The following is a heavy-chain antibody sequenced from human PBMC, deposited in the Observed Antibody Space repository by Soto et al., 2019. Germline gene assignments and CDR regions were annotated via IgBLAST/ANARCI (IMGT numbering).Heavy chain of an antibody. CDR1: GGFISRDY. Sequence: SEALSLPCTVSGGFISRDYWSLIRQPPGKGLEWIGYIYYSGSTNYNPSLKSRVAISVDTSRNQLSLKLSSVTAADTAVYYCASGRAGYIYMDVGGKGTTVTVSS. D-gene: IGHD2-2*02. CDR2: IYYSGST. V-gene: IGHV4-59*01. J-gene: IGHJ6*03. CDR3: ASGRAGYIYMDV.